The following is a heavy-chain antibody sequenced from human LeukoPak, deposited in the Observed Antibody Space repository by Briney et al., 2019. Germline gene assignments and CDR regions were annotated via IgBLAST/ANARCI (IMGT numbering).Heavy chain of an antibody. CDR2: INPNSGGT. CDR3: ARDSSGWYHWFDP. J-gene: IGHJ5*02. V-gene: IGHV1-2*02. CDR1: GYTFTGYY. Sequence: GASVKVSCKASGYTFTGYYMHWVRQAPGQGLEGMGWINPNSGGTNYAQKFQGRVTMTRNTSISTAYMELSSLRSEDTAGYYCARDSSGWYHWFDPWGQGTLVTVSS. D-gene: IGHD6-19*01.